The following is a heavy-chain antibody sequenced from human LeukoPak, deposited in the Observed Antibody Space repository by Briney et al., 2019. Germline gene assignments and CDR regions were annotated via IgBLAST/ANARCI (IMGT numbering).Heavy chain of an antibody. CDR1: GYTFTTYY. V-gene: IGHV1-46*01. D-gene: IGHD4-23*01. J-gene: IGHJ4*02. Sequence: ASVKVSCKASGYTFTTYYMHWVRQAPGQGLEWMGIINPSGGSTSYAQKFQGRVTMTRDTSTSTVYMELSSLRSEDTAVYYCARDGETTVVTPRYFDYWGQGTLVTVSS. CDR2: INPSGGST. CDR3: ARDGETTVVTPRYFDY.